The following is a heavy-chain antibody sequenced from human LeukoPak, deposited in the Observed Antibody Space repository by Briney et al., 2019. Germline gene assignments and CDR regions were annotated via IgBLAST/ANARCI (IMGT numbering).Heavy chain of an antibody. V-gene: IGHV4-34*01. J-gene: IGHJ4*02. CDR1: NGSISRYY. D-gene: IGHD3-10*01. CDR3: ARVEGGYYGSGSYYNGVFDY. CDR2: INHSGST. Sequence: SETLSLTCTVSNGSISRYYWSWIRQPPGKGLEWIGEINHSGSTNYNPSLKSRVTISVDTSKNQFSLKLSSVTAADTAVYYCARVEGGYYGSGSYYNGVFDYWGQGTLVIVSS.